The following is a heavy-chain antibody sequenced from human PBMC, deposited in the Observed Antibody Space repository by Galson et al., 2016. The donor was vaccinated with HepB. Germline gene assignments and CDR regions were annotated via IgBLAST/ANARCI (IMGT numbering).Heavy chain of an antibody. CDR3: VMTARVAAA. J-gene: IGHJ5*02. CDR1: GFTFTDYY. Sequence: SLRLSCAASGFTFTDYYMSWIRQAPGKGPEWVSYISQSGHDTNYHDSVRGRFIISRDNAKNSVYLQMNSLRVEDTGVYYCVMTARVAAAWGQGTLVTVSS. CDR2: ISQSGHDT. D-gene: IGHD6-25*01. V-gene: IGHV3-11*06.